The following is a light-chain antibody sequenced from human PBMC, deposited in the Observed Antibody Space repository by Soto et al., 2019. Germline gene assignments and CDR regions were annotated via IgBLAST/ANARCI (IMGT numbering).Light chain of an antibody. J-gene: IGKJ4*01. V-gene: IGKV1-9*01. CDR2: AAV. Sequence: DIHLTQCPCRLSASVGDRVAITCRASQGISQYVAWYQQKPGKAPKLLIYAAVVLQGGIPSRFSGSGSATEFILTISGLQPEDFATYYCQQVNYYPFTFGGGTKVDIK. CDR3: QQVNYYPFT. CDR1: QGISQY.